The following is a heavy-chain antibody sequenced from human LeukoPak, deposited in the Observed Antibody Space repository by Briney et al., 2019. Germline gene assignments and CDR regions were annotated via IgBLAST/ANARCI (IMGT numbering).Heavy chain of an antibody. CDR3: ASAREYCGSAECYEYFQH. CDR2: ISGSGGST. V-gene: IGHV3-23*01. J-gene: IGHJ1*01. CDR1: GFTFSIYV. D-gene: IGHD2-21*01. Sequence: GGSLRLSCAASGFTFSIYVMSWVRQAPGKGLEWVSAISGSGGSTYYADSVKGRFTISRDNAKNSLYLQMNSLRAEDTGLYYCASAREYCGSAECYEYFQHWGQGTLVTVSS.